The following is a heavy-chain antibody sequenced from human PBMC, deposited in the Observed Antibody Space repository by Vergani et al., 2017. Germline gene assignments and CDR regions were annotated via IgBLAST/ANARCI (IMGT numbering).Heavy chain of an antibody. D-gene: IGHD3-22*01. Sequence: EVQLVQSGAEVKKPGASLKISCPISGYSFTNYWIGWVRQMPGKGLEWMGIIHPADSDTSYSPSFQGQVTISVDKSISTAYLQRSSLRASDSAMYYCARLYGRDSSGSKYFDYWGQGTLVTVSS. CDR2: IHPADSDT. V-gene: IGHV5-51*01. CDR3: ARLYGRDSSGSKYFDY. CDR1: GYSFTNYW. J-gene: IGHJ4*02.